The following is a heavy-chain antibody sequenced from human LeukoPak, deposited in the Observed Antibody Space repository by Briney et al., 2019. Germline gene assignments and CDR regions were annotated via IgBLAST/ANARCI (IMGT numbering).Heavy chain of an antibody. CDR3: ARESSEWELLGWDY. Sequence: GGSLRLSCAASGFTFSSYGMHWVRQAPGKGLEWVAVISYDGSNKYYADSVKGRFTISRDNSKNTLYLQMNSLRAEDTAVYYCARESSEWELLGWDYWGQGTLVSVSS. D-gene: IGHD1-26*01. CDR1: GFTFSSYG. V-gene: IGHV3-30*03. CDR2: ISYDGSNK. J-gene: IGHJ4*02.